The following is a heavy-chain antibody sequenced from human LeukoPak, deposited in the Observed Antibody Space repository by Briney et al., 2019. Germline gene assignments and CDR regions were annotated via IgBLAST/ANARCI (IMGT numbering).Heavy chain of an antibody. CDR1: GGSISSYY. Sequence: SETLSLTCTVSGGSISSYYWSWIRQPPGKGLEWIGYIYYSGNTYYNPSLKSRVTMSVDTSKKQFSLRVNSVTAADTAVYYCAEYISSSAYFDHWGQGTLVTVSS. CDR3: AEYISSSAYFDH. D-gene: IGHD6-6*01. V-gene: IGHV4-59*04. CDR2: IYYSGNT. J-gene: IGHJ4*02.